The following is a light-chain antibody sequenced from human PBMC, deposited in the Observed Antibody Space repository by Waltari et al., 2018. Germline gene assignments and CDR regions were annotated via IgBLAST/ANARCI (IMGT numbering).Light chain of an antibody. CDR3: HQYAYSRT. CDR2: SAS. CDR1: ENLFYSVKNRTY. V-gene: IGKV4-1*01. Sequence: DIVMTQSPDSLAVSLGERATINCNSTENLFYSVKNRTYLAWYQQKPGQPPRLLIFSASTRATGVPVRFSGSGSGTNFTLTISRLEPEDFAVFFCHQYAYSRTFGQGTRV. J-gene: IGKJ1*01.